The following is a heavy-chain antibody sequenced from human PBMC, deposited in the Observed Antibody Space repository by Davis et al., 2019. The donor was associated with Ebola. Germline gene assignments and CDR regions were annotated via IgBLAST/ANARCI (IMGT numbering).Heavy chain of an antibody. CDR1: GYTFTSYA. J-gene: IGHJ6*02. Sequence: ASVKVSCKASGYTFTSYAMHWVRQAPGQRLEWMGWINAGNGNTKYSQKFQGRVTITRDTSASTAYMELSSLRSDDTAVYYCARPRGVTTFHYYYYGMDVWGQGTTVTVSS. CDR3: ARPRGVTTFHYYYYGMDV. CDR2: INAGNGNT. V-gene: IGHV1-3*01. D-gene: IGHD4-17*01.